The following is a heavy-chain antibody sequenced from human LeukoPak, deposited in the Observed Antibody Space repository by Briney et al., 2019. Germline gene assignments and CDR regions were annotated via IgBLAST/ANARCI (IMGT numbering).Heavy chain of an antibody. CDR2: IYYSGST. Sequence: PSETLSLTCTVSGGSISSYYWSWIRQPPGKGLEWIGYIYYSGSTNCNPSLKSRVTISVDTSKNQFSLKLSSVTAADTAVYYCASTYCSGGSCYWALDYWGQGTLVTVSS. CDR1: GGSISSYY. CDR3: ASTYCSGGSCYWALDY. J-gene: IGHJ4*02. D-gene: IGHD2-15*01. V-gene: IGHV4-59*12.